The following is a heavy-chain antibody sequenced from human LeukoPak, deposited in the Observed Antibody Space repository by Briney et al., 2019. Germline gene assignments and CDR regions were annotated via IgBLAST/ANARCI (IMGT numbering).Heavy chain of an antibody. CDR3: ARLDEYSSSSRYYGMDV. CDR1: GYTFTSYA. D-gene: IGHD6-6*01. J-gene: IGHJ6*02. V-gene: IGHV1-69*13. Sequence: SVKVSCKASGYTFTSYAMNWVRQAPGQGLEWMGGIIPIFGTANYAQKFQGRVTITADESTSTAYMELSSLRSEDTAVYYCARLDEYSSSSRYYGMDVWGQGTTVTVSS. CDR2: IIPIFGTA.